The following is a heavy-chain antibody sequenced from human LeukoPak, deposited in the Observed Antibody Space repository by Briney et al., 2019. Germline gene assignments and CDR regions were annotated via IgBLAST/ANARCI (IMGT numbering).Heavy chain of an antibody. CDR1: GFLFSSYT. D-gene: IGHD3-9*01. J-gene: IGHJ4*02. CDR2: ISSNGNAR. Sequence: GGSLRLSCAASGFLFSSYTMNWVRQAPGKGLEWVSSISSNGNARYYADSMKGRFTISRDNAKNSLYLQMNSLRAEDTAVYYCAREGGEMLTVWSQGALVTVSS. V-gene: IGHV3-21*01. CDR3: AREGGEMLTV.